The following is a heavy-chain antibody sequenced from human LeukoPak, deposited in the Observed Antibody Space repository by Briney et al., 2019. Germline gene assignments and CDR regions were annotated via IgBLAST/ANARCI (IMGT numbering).Heavy chain of an antibody. CDR1: GGTFSSYA. D-gene: IGHD3-22*01. J-gene: IGHJ4*02. V-gene: IGHV1-69*04. CDR2: IIPILGIA. CDR3: ARVARTMIVDDY. Sequence: GASVKVSCKASGGTFSSYAISWVRQAPGQGLEWMGRIIPILGIANYAQKFQGRVTITADKSTSTAYMELSSLRSEDTAVYYCARVARTMIVDDYSGQGTLVTVSS.